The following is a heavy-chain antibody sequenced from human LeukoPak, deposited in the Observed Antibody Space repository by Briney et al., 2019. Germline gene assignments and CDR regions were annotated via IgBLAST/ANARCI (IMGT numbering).Heavy chain of an antibody. Sequence: PSETLSLTCTVSGGSISSSYYYWGWIRQPPGKGLEWIGEINHSGSTNYNPSLKSRVTISVDTSKNQFSLKLSSVTAADTAVYYCARRRRVAARNFDYWGQGTLVTVSS. D-gene: IGHD6-6*01. J-gene: IGHJ4*02. CDR3: ARRRRVAARNFDY. CDR2: INHSGST. CDR1: GGSISSSYYY. V-gene: IGHV4-39*07.